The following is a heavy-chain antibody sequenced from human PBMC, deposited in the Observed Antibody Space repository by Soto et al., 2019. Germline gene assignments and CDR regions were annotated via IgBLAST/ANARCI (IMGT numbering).Heavy chain of an antibody. CDR2: ISGSGGST. CDR1: GFTFSSYA. Sequence: GGSLRLSCAASGFTFSSYAMSWVRQAPGKGLEWVSAISGSGGSTYYADSVKGRFTISRDNSKNTLYLQMNSLRAEDTAVYYCASSPYSSGYYHYGMDFWGQGTSVTVS. V-gene: IGHV3-23*01. J-gene: IGHJ6*02. D-gene: IGHD3-22*01. CDR3: ASSPYSSGYYHYGMDF.